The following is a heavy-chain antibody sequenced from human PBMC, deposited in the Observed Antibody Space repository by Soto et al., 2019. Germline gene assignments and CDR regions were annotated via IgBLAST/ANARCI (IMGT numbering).Heavy chain of an antibody. J-gene: IGHJ4*02. V-gene: IGHV3-23*01. CDR3: AKDWVTTVTTSDFDY. CDR1: GFTFSSYA. Sequence: PGGSLRLSCAASGFTFSSYAMSWVRQAPGKGLEWVSAISGSGGSTYYADSVKGRFTISRDNSKNTLYLQTNSLRAEDTAVYYCAKDWVTTVTTSDFDYWGQGTLVTVSS. D-gene: IGHD4-17*01. CDR2: ISGSGGST.